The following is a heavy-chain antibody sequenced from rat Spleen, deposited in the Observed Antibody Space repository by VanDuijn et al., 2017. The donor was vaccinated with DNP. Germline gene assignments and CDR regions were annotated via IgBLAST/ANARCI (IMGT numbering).Heavy chain of an antibody. J-gene: IGHJ2*01. D-gene: IGHD5-1*01. CDR1: GFSLTSYN. CDR3: ATLGLGPDH. CDR2: IWTGGST. V-gene: IGHV2-30*01. Sequence: QVQLKESGPGLVQSSQTLSLTCTVSGFSLTSYNVHWIRQPTGKGLEWMGIIWTGGSTDYNSALKSRLTITRDTSKSQVFLKLNSLQTEDMATYYCATLGLGPDHWGQGVMVTVSS.